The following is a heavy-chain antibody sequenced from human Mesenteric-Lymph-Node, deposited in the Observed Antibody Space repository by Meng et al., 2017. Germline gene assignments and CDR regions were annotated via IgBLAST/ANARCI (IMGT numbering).Heavy chain of an antibody. Sequence: ASVKVSCKASGYTFTNYDVSWVRQAPGQGLEWMGSISGYNGNTNCIQKFQGRVTMTRDTSTSTAYMELSSLRSEDTAVYYCAYLYSGSPTYDYWGQGTLVTVSS. D-gene: IGHD1-26*01. CDR2: ISGYNGNT. J-gene: IGHJ4*02. CDR1: GYTFTNYD. CDR3: AYLYSGSPTYDY. V-gene: IGHV1-18*01.